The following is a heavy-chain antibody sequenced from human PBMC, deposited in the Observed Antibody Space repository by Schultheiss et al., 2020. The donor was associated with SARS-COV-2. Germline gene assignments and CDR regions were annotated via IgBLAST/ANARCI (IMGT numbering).Heavy chain of an antibody. CDR3: ARTIRITIFGVVQYFDY. V-gene: IGHV4-34*09. CDR1: GGSFSGYY. CDR2: INHSGST. J-gene: IGHJ4*02. Sequence: SETLSLTCAVYGGSFSGYYWSWIRQPPGKGLEWIGEINHSGSTNYNPSLKSRVTISVDTSKNQFSLKLSSVTAADTAVYYCARTIRITIFGVVQYFDYWGPGTLVTVSS. D-gene: IGHD3-3*01.